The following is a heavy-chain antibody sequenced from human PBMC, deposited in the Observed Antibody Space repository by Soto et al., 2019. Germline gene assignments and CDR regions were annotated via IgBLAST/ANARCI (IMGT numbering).Heavy chain of an antibody. CDR3: AREGGESSDGLYYLDS. J-gene: IGHJ4*02. CDR1: GGSISSGGYY. D-gene: IGHD3-16*01. CDR2: IYYSGST. V-gene: IGHV4-31*03. Sequence: QVQLQESGPGLVKPSQTLSLTCTVSGGSISSGGYYWSWIRQHPGKGLEWIGYIYYSGSTYYNPCLQSRVAISVDTSKNQFTLKLSSVTAADTAVYFSAREGGESSDGLYYLDSCGQGSLVTVSS.